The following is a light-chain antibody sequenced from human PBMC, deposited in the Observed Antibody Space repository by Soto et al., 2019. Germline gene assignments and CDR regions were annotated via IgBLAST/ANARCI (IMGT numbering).Light chain of an antibody. V-gene: IGLV4-69*01. CDR3: QTWGTGIVI. J-gene: IGLJ2*01. CDR1: SGHGTNA. CDR2: LNNDGSH. Sequence: QSVLTQSPSASASLGASVKLTGTLSSGHGTNAIAWHQQQPEKGPRYLMNLNNDGSHSKGDGIPDRFSGSSSGAERYLTISSLQSEDEADYYCQTWGTGIVIFGGGTKVTVL.